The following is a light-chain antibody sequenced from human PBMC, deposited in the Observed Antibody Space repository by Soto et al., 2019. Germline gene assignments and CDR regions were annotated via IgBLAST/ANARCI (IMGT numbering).Light chain of an antibody. Sequence: DIQMTQSPSTLSASVGERVTITCRASQGISSYLAWYQQKPGKAPKLLIYAASTLQSGVPSRFSGSGSGTEFTLTISSLQPEDFATYYCQQLNSYPITFGQGTRLEIK. CDR1: QGISSY. CDR2: AAS. J-gene: IGKJ5*01. V-gene: IGKV1-9*01. CDR3: QQLNSYPIT.